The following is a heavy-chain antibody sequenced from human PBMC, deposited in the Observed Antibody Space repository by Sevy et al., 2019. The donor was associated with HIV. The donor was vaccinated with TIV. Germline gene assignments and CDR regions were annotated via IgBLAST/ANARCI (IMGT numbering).Heavy chain of an antibody. CDR3: ARVDCGSITCQGRDPFDI. CDR2: INQDGSDR. V-gene: IGHV3-7*03. CDR1: TVIFSDYW. J-gene: IGHJ3*02. D-gene: IGHD2-2*01. Sequence: GGSLRLSCAASTVIFSDYWMTWVRQAPGKGLEWVANINQDGSDRHYVDSVKGRFTISRDNARQSVYLQMNSLRVEDTAVYYCARVDCGSITCQGRDPFDIWGQGTTVTVSS.